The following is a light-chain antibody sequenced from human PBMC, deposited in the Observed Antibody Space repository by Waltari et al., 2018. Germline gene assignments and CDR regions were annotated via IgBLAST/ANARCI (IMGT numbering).Light chain of an antibody. CDR2: EVT. Sequence: QSALTQPASVSGSPGQSLTISCTGTSSDIGSYNFVSWYQHHPGKAPKPILYEVTKRPSGFSDLLSGSKAGNTASLTISGLQAEDDADYYCYSSAMSAFVVFGGGTKLTVL. CDR3: YSSAMSAFVV. J-gene: IGLJ3*02. V-gene: IGLV2-23*02. CDR1: SSDIGSYNF.